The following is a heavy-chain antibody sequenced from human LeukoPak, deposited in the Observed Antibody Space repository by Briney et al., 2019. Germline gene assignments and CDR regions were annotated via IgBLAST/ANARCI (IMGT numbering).Heavy chain of an antibody. J-gene: IGHJ5*02. D-gene: IGHD5-18*01. V-gene: IGHV4-34*01. CDR1: GGSFSGYY. CDR2: INHSGST. Sequence: PSETLSLTCAVYGGSFSGYYWSWIRQPPGKGLEWIGEINHSGSTNYNPSFKSRVTISVDTSKNQFSLKLSSVTAADTAVYYCARGRSGYSYAYNWFDPWGQGTLVTVSS. CDR3: ARGRSGYSYAYNWFDP.